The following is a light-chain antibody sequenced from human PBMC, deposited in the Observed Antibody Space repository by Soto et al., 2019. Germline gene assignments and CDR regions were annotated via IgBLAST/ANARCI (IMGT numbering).Light chain of an antibody. CDR3: QSYDSGLSGSV. V-gene: IGLV1-40*01. J-gene: IGLJ3*02. Sequence: QAVVTQPPSVSGAPGQRVTISCTGTSSNIGAGYDVNWYQHLPGAAPKLLIYTNGNRPSGVPDRFSGSKSGTSASPAITGLQAEDEADYYCQSYDSGLSGSVFGGGTKLTVL. CDR1: SSNIGAGYD. CDR2: TNG.